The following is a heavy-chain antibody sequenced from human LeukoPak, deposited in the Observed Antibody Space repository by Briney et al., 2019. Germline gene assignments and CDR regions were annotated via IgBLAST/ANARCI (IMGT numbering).Heavy chain of an antibody. J-gene: IGHJ3*02. Sequence: GESLKISCKGSGYSFTSYWIGWVRQMPGQGLEWVGIIYPGDSDTRYSPSFPGQVTISADKPLSTAYLQWSSLKASDTAMYYCARQGASVAIPGYDAFDIWGQGTMVTVSS. CDR2: IYPGDSDT. CDR1: GYSFTSYW. V-gene: IGHV5-51*01. D-gene: IGHD2-2*02. CDR3: ARQGASVAIPGYDAFDI.